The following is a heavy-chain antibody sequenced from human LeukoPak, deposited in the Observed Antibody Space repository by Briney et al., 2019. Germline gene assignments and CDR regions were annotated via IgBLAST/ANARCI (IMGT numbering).Heavy chain of an antibody. CDR2: IYYSGST. Sequence: PSETLSLTCTVSGGSISSYYWSWIRQPPGKGLEWIGYIYYSGSTNYNPSLKSRVTISVDTSKNQFSLKLSSVTAADTAVYYCARQVSGRKWLVDYWGQGTLVTVSS. D-gene: IGHD6-19*01. CDR1: GGSISSYY. V-gene: IGHV4-59*08. CDR3: ARQVSGRKWLVDY. J-gene: IGHJ4*02.